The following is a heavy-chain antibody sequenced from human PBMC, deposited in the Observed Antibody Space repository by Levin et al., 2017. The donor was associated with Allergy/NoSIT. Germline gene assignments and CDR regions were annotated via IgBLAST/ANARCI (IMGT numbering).Heavy chain of an antibody. CDR3: TTEELGYCSSPSCYDRVWYFDL. V-gene: IGHV3-15*01. D-gene: IGHD2-2*01. CDR1: GFTFSNAW. Sequence: GGSLRLSCAASGFTFSNAWVTWVRQVPGQGLEWVGRIKSKADGGTPDYAAPVKGRFTISRDDSKNTLYLQMNSLKTEDTAMYYCTTEELGYCSSPSCYDRVWYFDLWGRGTLVTVSS. J-gene: IGHJ2*01. CDR2: IKSKADGGTP.